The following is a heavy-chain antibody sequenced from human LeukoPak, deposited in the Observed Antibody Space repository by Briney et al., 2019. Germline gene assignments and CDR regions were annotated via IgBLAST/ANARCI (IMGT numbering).Heavy chain of an antibody. CDR2: ISGSGGST. J-gene: IGHJ5*02. Sequence: GGSLRLSCAASGFTFSSYAMSWVRQAPGKGLEWVSAISGSGGSTYYADSVKGRFTISRDYSKNTLYLQMNSLRAEDTAVYYCAKGQAVQGPSQNWFDPWGQGTLVTVSS. CDR3: AKGQAVQGPSQNWFDP. CDR1: GFTFSSYA. V-gene: IGHV3-23*01. D-gene: IGHD3-10*01.